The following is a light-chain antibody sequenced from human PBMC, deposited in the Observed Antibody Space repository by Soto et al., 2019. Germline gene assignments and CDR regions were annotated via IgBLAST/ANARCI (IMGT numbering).Light chain of an antibody. CDR2: LNSDGSH. V-gene: IGLV4-69*01. J-gene: IGLJ2*01. CDR1: SGHSNYV. Sequence: QLVLTQSPSASASLGASVKLTCTLSSGHSNYVIAWHQQQPEKGPRYLMKLNSDGSHSKGDGIPDRFSGSSSGAERYLTISSLQSEDEADYYCQTWDTGIRVFGGGTQLTV. CDR3: QTWDTGIRV.